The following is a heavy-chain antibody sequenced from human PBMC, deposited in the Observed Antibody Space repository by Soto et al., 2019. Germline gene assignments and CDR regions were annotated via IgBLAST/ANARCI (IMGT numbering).Heavy chain of an antibody. CDR1: GGSISSGGYY. V-gene: IGHV4-31*03. CDR3: ARDDGDWWEADTAMVTGFFRAFDI. CDR2: IYYSGST. D-gene: IGHD5-18*01. J-gene: IGHJ3*02. Sequence: PSQTLSLTCTVSGGSISSGGYYWSWIRQHPGKGLEWIGYIYYSGSTYYNPSLKSRVTISVDTSKNQFSLKLSSVTAADTAVYYCARDDGDWWEADTAMVTGFFRAFDILGQGTMVTVSS.